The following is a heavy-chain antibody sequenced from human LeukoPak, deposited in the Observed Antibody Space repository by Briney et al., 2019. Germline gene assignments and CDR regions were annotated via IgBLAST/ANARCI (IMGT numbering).Heavy chain of an antibody. V-gene: IGHV3-30-3*01. J-gene: IGHJ5*02. D-gene: IGHD3-16*01. Sequence: GGSLRLSCAAPGFTFSSYAMHWVRQAPGKGLEWVAVISYDGSNKYYADSVKGRFTISRDNSKNTLYLQMNSLRAEDTAVYYCARAKITFGGVRYNWFDPWGQGTLVTVSS. CDR1: GFTFSSYA. CDR2: ISYDGSNK. CDR3: ARAKITFGGVRYNWFDP.